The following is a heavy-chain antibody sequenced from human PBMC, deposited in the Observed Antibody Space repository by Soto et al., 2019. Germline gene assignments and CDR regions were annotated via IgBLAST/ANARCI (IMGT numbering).Heavy chain of an antibody. CDR2: VYHTGRT. D-gene: IGHD3-3*01. CDR1: GGSFKSGSYS. CDR3: ARDFAYFDS. V-gene: IGHV4-61*01. Sequence: SETLSLTCTVSGGSFKSGSYSWSWIRQPPGKGLEWIGYVYHTGRTSYNPSLKSRVSISMDTSKNQLSLNLDSVTAADTAVYFCARDFAYFDSWGLGTLVTVSS. J-gene: IGHJ4*02.